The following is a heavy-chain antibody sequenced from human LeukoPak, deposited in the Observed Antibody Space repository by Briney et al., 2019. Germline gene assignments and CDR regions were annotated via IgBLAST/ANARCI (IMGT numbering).Heavy chain of an antibody. CDR3: ARAGHHKRWLRLFYFDY. D-gene: IGHD5-12*01. CDR1: GFTVSSNY. J-gene: IGHJ4*02. Sequence: GGSLRLSCAASGFTVSSNYMSWVRQAPGKGLEWVSVIYSGGSTYYADSVKGRFTISRDNSKNTLYLQMNSLRAEDTAVYYCARAGHHKRWLRLFYFDYWGQGTLVTVSS. CDR2: IYSGGST. V-gene: IGHV3-66*01.